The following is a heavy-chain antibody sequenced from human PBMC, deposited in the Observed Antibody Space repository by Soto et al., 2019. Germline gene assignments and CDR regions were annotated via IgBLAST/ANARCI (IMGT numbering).Heavy chain of an antibody. CDR1: GYSVSSSDYY. Sequence: SETLSLTCSVSGYSVSSSDYYWAWIRQPPGKGLEWIGSMLYSGLTYYNPSLKNRVTISEDTSKNQFSLKLTSMTAADTAVYYCARDGGSYSGIDYWGQGTLVTVSS. D-gene: IGHD3-16*01. V-gene: IGHV4-39*07. CDR3: ARDGGSYSGIDY. J-gene: IGHJ4*02. CDR2: MLYSGLT.